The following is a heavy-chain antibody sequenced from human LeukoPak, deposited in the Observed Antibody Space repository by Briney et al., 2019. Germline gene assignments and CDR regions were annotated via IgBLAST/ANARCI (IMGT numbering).Heavy chain of an antibody. D-gene: IGHD3-9*01. J-gene: IGHJ4*02. CDR2: ISTTSGFT. CDR1: GFTFSDYY. CDR3: ARDISRSPREY. V-gene: IGHV3-11*06. Sequence: GESLKISCAASGFTFSDYYMSWIRQAPGKGLEWISYISTTSGFTKYADSVKGRFTISRDNAKNTLYLQMNSLGVEDTAVYYCARDISRSPREYWGQGTLVIVSS.